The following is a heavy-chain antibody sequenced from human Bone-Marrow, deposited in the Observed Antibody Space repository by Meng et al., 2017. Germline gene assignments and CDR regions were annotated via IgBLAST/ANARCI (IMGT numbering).Heavy chain of an antibody. CDR1: GYTLTHYA. V-gene: IGHV7-4-1*01. CDR2: INTNTGNP. CDR3: TRDGYSDCSSTSCFDY. D-gene: IGHD2-2*01. Sequence: ASVKVSCKASGYTLTHYAINWLRQAPGQGLEWMGWINTNTGNPTYAQGFTGRLVFSLDTSVSTAYLQLRGLKADDTAVYYCTRDGYSDCSSTSCFDYWGQGSPVTVSS. J-gene: IGHJ4*02.